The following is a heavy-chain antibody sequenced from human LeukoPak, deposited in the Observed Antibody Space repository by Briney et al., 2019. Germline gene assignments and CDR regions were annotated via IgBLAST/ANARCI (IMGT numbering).Heavy chain of an antibody. J-gene: IGHJ5*02. Sequence: SGGSLRLSCAASGFSSSNYAMSWVRQAPGKGLEWVSGISGNSGGRTYYADSVKGRFTISRDKSKNTLYLQMNSLRVEDTAVYYCAKSLEVIASWFDPWGQGTLVTVSS. CDR1: GFSSSNYA. CDR2: ISGNSGGRT. D-gene: IGHD2-15*01. CDR3: AKSLEVIASWFDP. V-gene: IGHV3-23*01.